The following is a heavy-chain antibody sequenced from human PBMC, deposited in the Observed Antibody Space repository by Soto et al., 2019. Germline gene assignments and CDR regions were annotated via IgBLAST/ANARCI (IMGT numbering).Heavy chain of an antibody. V-gene: IGHV1-46*01. CDR1: GYTFTSYY. D-gene: IGHD2-15*01. CDR2: INPSGGST. CDR3: ARDWRYCSGGSCYSGRGWFDP. Sequence: QVQLVQSGAEVKKPGASVKVSCKASGYTFTSYYMHWVRQAPGQGLEWMGIINPSGGSTSYAQKFQGRVTMTRDTSTCTVYMELSSLRSEDTAVYYCARDWRYCSGGSCYSGRGWFDPWGQGTLVTVSS. J-gene: IGHJ5*02.